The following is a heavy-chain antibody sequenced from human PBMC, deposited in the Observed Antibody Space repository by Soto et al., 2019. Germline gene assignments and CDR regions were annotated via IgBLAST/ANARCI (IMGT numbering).Heavy chain of an antibody. J-gene: IGHJ3*02. Sequence: PGGSLRLSCAASGFTFSSYWISWVRQAPWKGLEWVANIKQDGSEKYYVDSVKGRFTISRDNAKKSLYLQMNSLRAEDTAVYYFKRGFTYYYDSSGYYYDAFDIWGQGTMVTVSS. CDR2: IKQDGSEK. CDR3: KRGFTYYYDSSGYYYDAFDI. V-gene: IGHV3-7*01. D-gene: IGHD3-22*01. CDR1: GFTFSSYW.